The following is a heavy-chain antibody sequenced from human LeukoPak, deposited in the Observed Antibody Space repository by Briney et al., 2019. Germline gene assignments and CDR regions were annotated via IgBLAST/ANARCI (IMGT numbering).Heavy chain of an antibody. CDR2: IYHSGST. D-gene: IGHD2-21*02. CDR1: GGSISSSSYY. CDR3: AREPFYCGGDCYPDY. J-gene: IGHJ4*02. Sequence: SETLSLTCTVSGGSISSSSYYWGWIRQPPVKGLQWIGSIYHSGSTNYNPSLKSRVTISVDTSKNQFSLKLSSVTAADTAVYYCAREPFYCGGDCYPDYWGQGTLVTVSS. V-gene: IGHV4-39*07.